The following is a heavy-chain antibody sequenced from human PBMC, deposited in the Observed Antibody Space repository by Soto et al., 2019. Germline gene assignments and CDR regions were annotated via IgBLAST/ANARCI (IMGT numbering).Heavy chain of an antibody. CDR3: ASATPAELYSGSYYGY. D-gene: IGHD1-26*01. V-gene: IGHV1-69*01. Sequence: QVQLVQSGAEVKKPGSSVKVSCKASGGTFSSYAISWVRQAPGQGLEWMGGIIPIFGTANYAQKFQGRVTITADESTSTAYMELSSLRSEATAVYYCASATPAELYSGSYYGYWGQGTLVTVSS. CDR1: GGTFSSYA. J-gene: IGHJ4*02. CDR2: IIPIFGTA.